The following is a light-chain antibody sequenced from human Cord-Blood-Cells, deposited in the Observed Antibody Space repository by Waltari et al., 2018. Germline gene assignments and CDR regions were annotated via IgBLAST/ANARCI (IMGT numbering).Light chain of an antibody. Sequence: NFMLTQPHSVSESPGKTVTISCTRSSGSIASNYLPWYQQRPGSSPTTVIYEDNQRPSGVPDRFSGSIDSSSNSASLTISGLKTEDEADYYCQSYDSSNRWVFGGGTKLTVL. CDR3: QSYDSSNRWV. V-gene: IGLV6-57*01. CDR1: SGSIASNY. J-gene: IGLJ3*02. CDR2: EDN.